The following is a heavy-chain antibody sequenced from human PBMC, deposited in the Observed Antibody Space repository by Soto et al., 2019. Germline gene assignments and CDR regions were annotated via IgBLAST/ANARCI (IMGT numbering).Heavy chain of an antibody. CDR3: ARFSRDFWSGYYIAY. Sequence: GASVKVSCKASGGTFSSYAISWVRQAPGQGLEWMGGIIPIFGTANYAQKFQGGVTITADESTSTAYMELSSLRSEDTAVYYCARFSRDFWSGYYIAYWGQGTLVTVSS. V-gene: IGHV1-69*13. CDR1: GGTFSSYA. CDR2: IIPIFGTA. D-gene: IGHD3-3*01. J-gene: IGHJ4*02.